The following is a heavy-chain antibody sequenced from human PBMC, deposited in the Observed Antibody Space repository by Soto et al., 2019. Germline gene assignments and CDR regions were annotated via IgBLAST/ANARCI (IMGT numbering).Heavy chain of an antibody. J-gene: IGHJ4*02. Sequence: KSSETLSLTCTVSGGSITSGGFYWSWRRQHPGRGLEWIGDSYYSGSTYYTPSLKSRVTFSVDTSKNHFSLILTSVTGADTAVYFCASGRTSVTTDYWGQGTLVTVSS. D-gene: IGHD4-17*01. CDR2: SYYSGST. CDR3: ASGRTSVTTDY. CDR1: GGSITSGGFY. V-gene: IGHV4-31*03.